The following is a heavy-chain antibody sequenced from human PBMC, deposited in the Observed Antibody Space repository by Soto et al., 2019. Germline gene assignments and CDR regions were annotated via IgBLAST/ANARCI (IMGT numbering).Heavy chain of an antibody. J-gene: IGHJ4*01. V-gene: IGHV3-30-3*01. CDR3: ARDKENILRYFD. D-gene: IGHD3-9*01. Sequence: HLRVSPRLSCAAPGFTFSSYAMHWVRQAPDKGLEWVAVISYDGSNKYYADSVKGRFTISRDNSKSTLYLQMNSLRAEDTAVYYCARDKENILRYFD. CDR1: GFTFSSYA. CDR2: ISYDGSNK.